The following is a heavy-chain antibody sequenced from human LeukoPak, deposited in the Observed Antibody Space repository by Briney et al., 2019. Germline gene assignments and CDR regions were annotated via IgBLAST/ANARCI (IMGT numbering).Heavy chain of an antibody. CDR3: ARVGYCSSGICYGMDV. J-gene: IGHJ6*02. D-gene: IGHD2-2*01. CDR2: INTDLSST. Sequence: PGGSLRLSCAASGFTFSNYWMHWVRQAPGKGVVWVSRINTDLSSTSYADSVKGRFTISRDNAKNTVYLQMNSLRAEDTAVYYCARVGYCSSGICYGMDVWGPGTTVTVSS. CDR1: GFTFSNYW. V-gene: IGHV3-74*01.